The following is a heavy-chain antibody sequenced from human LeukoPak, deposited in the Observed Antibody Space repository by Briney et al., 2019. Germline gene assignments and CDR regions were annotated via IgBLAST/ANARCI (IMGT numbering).Heavy chain of an antibody. CDR3: ARWVAAPSTGWFDP. CDR1: GYRCTGYY. V-gene: IGHV1-2*02. Sequence: ASVKVSCKASGYRCTGYYIHWVRQAPGQGLEWMGWINPNNGDTHYAQKLQGRVTMTRDTSISTAYMDLSSLRSDDTAVYYCARWVAAPSTGWFDPWGQGTLVTVSS. CDR2: INPNNGDT. J-gene: IGHJ5*02. D-gene: IGHD6-13*01.